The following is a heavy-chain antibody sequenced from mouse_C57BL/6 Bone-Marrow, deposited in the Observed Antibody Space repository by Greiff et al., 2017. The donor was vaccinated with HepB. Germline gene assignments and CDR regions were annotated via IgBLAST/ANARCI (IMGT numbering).Heavy chain of an antibody. Sequence: VHVKQSGTVLARPGASVKMSCKTSGYTFTSYWMHWVKQRPGQGLEWIGAIYPGNSDTSYNQKFKGKAKLTAVTSASTAYMELSSLTNEDSAVYYCTRRPPYYGSPHWYFDVWGTGTTVTVSS. CDR1: GYTFTSYW. J-gene: IGHJ1*03. V-gene: IGHV1-5*01. CDR2: IYPGNSDT. CDR3: TRRPPYYGSPHWYFDV. D-gene: IGHD1-1*01.